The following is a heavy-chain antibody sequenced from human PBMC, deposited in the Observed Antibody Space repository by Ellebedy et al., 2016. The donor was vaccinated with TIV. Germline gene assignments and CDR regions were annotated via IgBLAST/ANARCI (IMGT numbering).Heavy chain of an antibody. Sequence: GGSLRLXXAASGFTFSSYAMHWVRQAPGKGLEYVSAISSNGGSTYYADSVKGRFTISRDNSKNTLYLQMSSLRAEDTAVYYCARDLPRGYGMDVWGQGTTVTVSS. CDR2: ISSNGGST. D-gene: IGHD5/OR15-5a*01. J-gene: IGHJ6*02. CDR3: ARDLPRGYGMDV. CDR1: GFTFSSYA. V-gene: IGHV3-64D*06.